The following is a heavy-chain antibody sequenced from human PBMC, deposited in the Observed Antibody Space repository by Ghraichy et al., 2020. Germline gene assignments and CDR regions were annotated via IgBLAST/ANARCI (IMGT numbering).Heavy chain of an antibody. CDR2: IYGGGAT. V-gene: IGHV3-53*01. Sequence: GALRLSCAVSGFTVSTNYMSWVRQAPGKGLEWVAAIYGGGATYYTNSVEGRFTISRDSSDNTLNLQMNSLRADDAAVYYCVRGRGYCTSTTCFHFDLWGQGTPVTVSS. J-gene: IGHJ4*02. D-gene: IGHD2-2*01. CDR3: VRGRGYCTSTTCFHFDL. CDR1: GFTVSTNY.